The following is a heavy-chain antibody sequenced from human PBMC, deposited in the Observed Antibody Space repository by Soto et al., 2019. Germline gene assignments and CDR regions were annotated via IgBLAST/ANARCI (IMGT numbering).Heavy chain of an antibody. V-gene: IGHV1-2*04. CDR2: INPNSGGT. D-gene: IGHD6-6*01. J-gene: IGHJ4*02. Sequence: ASVKVSCKASGYTFTGYYMHWVRQAPGQGLEWMGWINPNSGGTNYAQKFQGWVTMTRDTSISTAYMELSRLRSDDTAVYYCARARGQLGALYYFDNWGQGTMVTVSS. CDR1: GYTFTGYY. CDR3: ARARGQLGALYYFDN.